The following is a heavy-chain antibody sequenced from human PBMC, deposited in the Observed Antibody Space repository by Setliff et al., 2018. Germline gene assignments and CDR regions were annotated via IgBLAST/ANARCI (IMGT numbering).Heavy chain of an antibody. CDR3: ARSQYYYDSSGYYVYWFDP. J-gene: IGHJ5*02. CDR2: IYWDDDK. CDR1: GFSLSTSGVG. D-gene: IGHD3-22*01. V-gene: IGHV2-70*01. Sequence: SGPTLVNPTQTLTLTCTFSGFSLSTSGVGVGWIRQPPGKALEWLALIYWDDDKYYSTSLKTRLTISKDTSKNQVVLTMTNMDPVDTATYYCARSQYYYDSSGYYVYWFDPWGQGTLVTVSS.